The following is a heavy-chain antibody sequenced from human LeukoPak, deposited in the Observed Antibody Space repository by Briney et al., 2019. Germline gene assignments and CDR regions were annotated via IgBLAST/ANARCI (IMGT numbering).Heavy chain of an antibody. D-gene: IGHD3-3*01. CDR3: ATALGVTIFGVVTDY. Sequence: ASVKVSCKVSGYTLTASSMHWVRQALGKGREWMGGFHPEDGETIYAQKFQGRVTMTEDTSTDTAYMELSSMTSEDTAVYFCATALGVTIFGVVTDYWGQGTPVTVSS. V-gene: IGHV1-24*01. CDR2: FHPEDGET. CDR1: GYTLTASS. J-gene: IGHJ4*02.